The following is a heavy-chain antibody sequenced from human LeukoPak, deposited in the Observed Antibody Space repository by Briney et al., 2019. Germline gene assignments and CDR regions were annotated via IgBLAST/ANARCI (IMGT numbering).Heavy chain of an antibody. V-gene: IGHV1-8*03. CDR3: ARGGITIFGASNWFDP. Sequence: ASVKVSCTASGYTFTSYDINWVRQATGQGLEWMGWMNPNSGNTGYAQKFQGRVTITRNTSISTAYMELSSLRSEDTAVYYCARGGITIFGASNWFDPWGQGTLVTVSS. CDR2: MNPNSGNT. D-gene: IGHD3-3*01. CDR1: GYTFTSYD. J-gene: IGHJ5*02.